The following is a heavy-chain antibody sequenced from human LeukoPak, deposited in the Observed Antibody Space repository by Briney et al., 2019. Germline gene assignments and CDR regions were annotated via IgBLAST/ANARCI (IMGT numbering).Heavy chain of an antibody. CDR3: ARDGFHCSGGSCPPHYYYYYYMDV. CDR2: ISSSSSTI. Sequence: GGSLRLSCAASGFTFSSYEMNWVRQAPGKGLEWVSYISSSSSTIYYADSVKGRFTISRDNAKNSLYLQMNSLRAEDTAVYYCARDGFHCSGGSCPPHYYYYYYMDVWGKGTTVTVSS. J-gene: IGHJ6*03. CDR1: GFTFSSYE. V-gene: IGHV3-48*01. D-gene: IGHD2-15*01.